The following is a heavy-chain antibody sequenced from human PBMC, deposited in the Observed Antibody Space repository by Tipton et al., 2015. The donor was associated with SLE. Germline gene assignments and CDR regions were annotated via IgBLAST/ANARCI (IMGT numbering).Heavy chain of an antibody. Sequence: SLRLSCAASGFTFSSYEMNWVRQAPGKGLEWVSYISSSGSTIYYADSVKGRFTISRDNAKNSLYLQMNSLRAEDTAVYYCARDRGMATMYWYFDLWGRGTVVTVSS. V-gene: IGHV3-48*03. D-gene: IGHD5-24*01. CDR1: GFTFSSYE. CDR3: ARDRGMATMYWYFDL. J-gene: IGHJ2*01. CDR2: ISSSGSTI.